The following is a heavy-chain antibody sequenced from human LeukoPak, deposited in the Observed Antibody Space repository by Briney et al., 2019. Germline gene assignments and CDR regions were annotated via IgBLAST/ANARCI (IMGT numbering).Heavy chain of an antibody. CDR3: ARGWSGYYPYYFDY. CDR1: GYTFTGYY. J-gene: IGHJ4*02. Sequence: GASVKVSCKASGYTFTGYYMHWVRQAPGQGLEWMGWINPNSGGTNYAQKFQGRVTMTRDTSISTAYMELSRLRSDDTAVYYCARGWSGYYPYYFDYWGQGTLVTVSP. CDR2: INPNSGGT. D-gene: IGHD3-3*01. V-gene: IGHV1-2*02.